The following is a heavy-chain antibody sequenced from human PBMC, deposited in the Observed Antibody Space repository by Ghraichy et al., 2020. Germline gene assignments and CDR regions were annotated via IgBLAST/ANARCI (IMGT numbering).Heavy chain of an antibody. CDR2: ISYSGNT. CDR1: GDSIISSY. D-gene: IGHD5-12*01. J-gene: IGHJ4*02. CDR3: AAHQWLPYYFDS. V-gene: IGHV4-59*08. Sequence: SETLSLTCIVSGDSIISSYWSWIRQPPGKGLEWIGYISYSGNTNYSPSLKSRVTISVDTSKNQFSLKLSSVTAVDTAVYYCAAHQWLPYYFDSWGQGTLVTVSS.